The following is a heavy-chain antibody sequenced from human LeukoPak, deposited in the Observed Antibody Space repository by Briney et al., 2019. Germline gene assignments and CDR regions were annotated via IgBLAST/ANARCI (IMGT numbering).Heavy chain of an antibody. CDR1: GFTFSSDS. J-gene: IGHJ4*02. D-gene: IGHD2-21*02. V-gene: IGHV3-21*01. CDR2: ISSSSSYI. CDR3: ARVAVTEYYFDY. Sequence: GGSLRLSCAASGFTFSSDSMTWVRQAPGKGQEWVSSISSSSSYIYYADSVKGRFTISRDNAKNSLYLQMNSLRAEDTAVYYCARVAVTEYYFDYWGQGTLVTVSS.